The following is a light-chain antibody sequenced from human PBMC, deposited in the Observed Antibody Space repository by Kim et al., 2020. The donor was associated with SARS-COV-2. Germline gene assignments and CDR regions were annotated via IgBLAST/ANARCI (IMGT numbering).Light chain of an antibody. J-gene: IGKJ4*01. Sequence: ASPGDRATLPCRASQGVSSNLAWYQQKPGQAPRLLIYGASTRATGIPARFSGSGSGTEFTLTISSLQSEDFAVYYCQQYNNWPLTFGGGTKVDIK. CDR1: QGVSSN. CDR3: QQYNNWPLT. V-gene: IGKV3-15*01. CDR2: GAS.